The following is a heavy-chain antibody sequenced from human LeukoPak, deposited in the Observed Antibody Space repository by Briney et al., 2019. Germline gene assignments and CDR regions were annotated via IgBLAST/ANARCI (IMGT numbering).Heavy chain of an antibody. J-gene: IGHJ6*02. CDR2: INHSGST. Sequence: SETLSLTCAVYGASFSGYYWSWIRQPPGKGLEWIGEINHSGSTNYNPSLKSRVTISVDTSKNQFSLKLSSVTAADTAVYYCARGPHYYDSSGYPTRSMDVWGQGTTVTVSS. D-gene: IGHD3-22*01. V-gene: IGHV4-34*01. CDR1: GASFSGYY. CDR3: ARGPHYYDSSGYPTRSMDV.